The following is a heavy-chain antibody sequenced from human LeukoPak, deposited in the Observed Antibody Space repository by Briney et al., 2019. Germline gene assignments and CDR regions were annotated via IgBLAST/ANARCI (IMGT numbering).Heavy chain of an antibody. J-gene: IGHJ4*02. D-gene: IGHD5-24*01. CDR1: GFTFSSYS. CDR3: ARVSRWVATNYFDY. Sequence: GGSLRLSCAASGFTFSSYSMNWVRQAPGKGLEWVSSISSSSSYIYYADSVKGRFTISRDNAKNSLYLQMNSLRAEDTAVYYCARVSRWVATNYFDYWGQGTLVTVSS. CDR2: ISSSSSYI. V-gene: IGHV3-21*01.